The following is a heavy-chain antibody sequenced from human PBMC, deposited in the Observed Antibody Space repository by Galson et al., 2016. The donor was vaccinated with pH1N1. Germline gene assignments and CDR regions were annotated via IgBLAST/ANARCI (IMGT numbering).Heavy chain of an antibody. CDR2: ISAGGDDT. Sequence: SLRLSCAASGFSFSSSGMSWVRQAPGKGLDWVSGISAGGDDTFYAHAVRGRFTISRDNSKKTLYLQMNSLTAVDTAIYYCAKGGAIGPNYNDGEVSSWGQEALVTVSS. CDR3: AKGGAIGPNYNDGEVSS. CDR1: GFSFSSSG. V-gene: IGHV3-23*01. D-gene: IGHD5-18*01. J-gene: IGHJ5*02.